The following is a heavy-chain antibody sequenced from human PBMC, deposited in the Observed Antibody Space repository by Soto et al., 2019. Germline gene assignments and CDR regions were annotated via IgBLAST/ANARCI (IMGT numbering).Heavy chain of an antibody. J-gene: IGHJ4*02. D-gene: IGHD2-15*01. CDR3: ARDRVLLGYCSGGSCYDFDY. Sequence: RASVKVSCKASGYTFTSYYMHWVRQAPGQGLEWMGIINPSGGSTSYAQKFQGRVTMTRDTSTSTVYMELSSLRSEDTAVYYCARDRVLLGYCSGGSCYDFDYWGQGTLVTVSS. CDR2: INPSGGST. CDR1: GYTFTSYY. V-gene: IGHV1-46*01.